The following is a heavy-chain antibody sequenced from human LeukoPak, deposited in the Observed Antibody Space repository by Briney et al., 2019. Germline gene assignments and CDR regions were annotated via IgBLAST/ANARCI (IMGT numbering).Heavy chain of an antibody. CDR2: ISSSGSTI. CDR3: AREPNPLYYYGMDV. J-gene: IGHJ6*02. Sequence: HPGGSLRLSCAASGFTFSSYEMNWVRQAPGKGLEWVSYISSSGSTIYYADSVKGRFTISRDNAKNSLYLQMNSLRAEDTAVYYCAREPNPLYYYGMDVRGQGTTVTVSS. V-gene: IGHV3-48*03. CDR1: GFTFSSYE.